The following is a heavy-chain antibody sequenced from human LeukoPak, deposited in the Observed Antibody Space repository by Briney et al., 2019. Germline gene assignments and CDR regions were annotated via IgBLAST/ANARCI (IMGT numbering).Heavy chain of an antibody. D-gene: IGHD3-16*01. CDR3: AKRGGGVSNFDY. Sequence: PGGSLRLSCAASGFTFSSYEMNWVRQAPGKGLQWISHIDSTDTIHYADSVKGRFTISRDNAKNSLYLQMNRLRAEDTAVYYCAKRGGGVSNFDYWGQGTLVTVSS. V-gene: IGHV3-48*03. CDR1: GFTFSSYE. CDR2: IDSTDTI. J-gene: IGHJ4*02.